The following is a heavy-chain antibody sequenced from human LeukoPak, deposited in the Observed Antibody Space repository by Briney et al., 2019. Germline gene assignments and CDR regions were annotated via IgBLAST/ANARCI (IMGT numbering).Heavy chain of an antibody. Sequence: GGSLRLSCAASGFTFSSYWMSWVRQAPGKGLEWVANINRDGSERYQVDSVKGRFTISRDNAQNSLYLQMNSLRAEDTAVYYCARARLNVVVGPAAAHFDYRGQGALVTVSS. V-gene: IGHV3-7*01. CDR3: ARARLNVVVGPAAAHFDY. CDR2: INRDGSER. CDR1: GFTFSSYW. D-gene: IGHD2-2*01. J-gene: IGHJ4*02.